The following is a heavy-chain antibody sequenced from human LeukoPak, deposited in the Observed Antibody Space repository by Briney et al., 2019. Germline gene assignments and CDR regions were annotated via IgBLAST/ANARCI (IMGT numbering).Heavy chain of an antibody. Sequence: GGSLRLSCAASGFTFDDYGMSWVRQAPGKGLEWVSGIIWSGGSTGYADSVKGRFTISRDNAKNSLYLQMNSLRAEDTAVYYCARESNYDFWSGYFTSYYYYYYMDVWGKGTTVTVSS. D-gene: IGHD3-3*01. CDR1: GFTFDDYG. CDR2: IIWSGGST. J-gene: IGHJ6*03. V-gene: IGHV3-20*04. CDR3: ARESNYDFWSGYFTSYYYYYYMDV.